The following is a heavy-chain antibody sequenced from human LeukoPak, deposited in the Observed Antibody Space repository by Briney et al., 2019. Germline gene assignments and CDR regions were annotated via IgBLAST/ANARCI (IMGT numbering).Heavy chain of an antibody. Sequence: ASVKVSCKASGGTFSSYAISWVRQAPGQGLEWMGGIIPIFGTANYAQKFQGRVTITADESTSTAYMELSSLRSEDTAVYDCARSRGEEYYDILSGYYPHYYYMDVWGKGTTVTISS. D-gene: IGHD3-9*01. V-gene: IGHV1-69*13. CDR3: ARSRGEEYYDILSGYYPHYYYMDV. CDR2: IIPIFGTA. CDR1: GGTFSSYA. J-gene: IGHJ6*03.